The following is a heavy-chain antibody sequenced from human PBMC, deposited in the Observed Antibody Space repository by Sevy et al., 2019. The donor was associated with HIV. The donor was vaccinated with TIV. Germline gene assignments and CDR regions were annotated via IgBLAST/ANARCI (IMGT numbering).Heavy chain of an antibody. V-gene: IGHV3-21*01. CDR2: ISSASTYI. Sequence: GGSLRLSCAASGFTFSSYTMNWVRQAPGKGLEWVSSISSASTYIYYADSVKGRFTMSRGDAKNSQYLQMSSLRAEDTALYYCARDFYGGYDRDYWGQGTLVTVSS. CDR1: GFTFSSYT. CDR3: ARDFYGGYDRDY. J-gene: IGHJ4*02. D-gene: IGHD5-12*01.